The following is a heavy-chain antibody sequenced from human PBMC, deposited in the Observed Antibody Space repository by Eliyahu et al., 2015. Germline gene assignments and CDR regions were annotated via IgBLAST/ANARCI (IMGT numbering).Heavy chain of an antibody. V-gene: IGHV3-30*18. CDR3: ANHCSSTSCYSMYAFDI. D-gene: IGHD2-2*01. CDR1: GFTXSSXG. CDR2: ISYDGSNK. Sequence: QVQLVESGGGVVQPGRSLRLSCAASGFTXSSXGMHWVRQAPGKGLEWVAVISYDGSNKYYADSVKGRFTISRDNSKNTLYLQMNSLRAEDTAVYYCANHCSSTSCYSMYAFDIWGQGTMVTVSS. J-gene: IGHJ3*02.